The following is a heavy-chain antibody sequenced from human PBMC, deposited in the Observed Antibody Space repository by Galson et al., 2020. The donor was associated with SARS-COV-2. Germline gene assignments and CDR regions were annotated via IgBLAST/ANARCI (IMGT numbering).Heavy chain of an antibody. V-gene: IGHV4-59*01. CDR2: ISYRGST. CDR3: ATGPGTGFNAF. CDR1: GGSITSNY. J-gene: IGHJ4*02. Sequence: SETLSLTCTVSGGSITSNYWSWIRQPPGKGLEWIGYISYRGSTNYNASLASRVTILIDPSKKQFSLRLTSVNAADTAVYYCATGPGTGFNAFWGQGILVTVSS. D-gene: IGHD7-27*01.